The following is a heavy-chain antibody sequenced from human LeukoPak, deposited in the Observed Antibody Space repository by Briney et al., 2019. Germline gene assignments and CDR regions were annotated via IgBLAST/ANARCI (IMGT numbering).Heavy chain of an antibody. Sequence: SETLSLTCTVYGGSFSGYYWSWIRQPPGKGLEWIGYINHSGSTNYNPSLKSRVTISVDTSKNRFSLKLSSVTAADTAVYYCARVVGGYSPPRYYYGMDVWGQGTTVTVSS. CDR2: INHSGST. CDR1: GGSFSGYY. V-gene: IGHV4-34*01. J-gene: IGHJ6*02. D-gene: IGHD2-15*01. CDR3: ARVVGGYSPPRYYYGMDV.